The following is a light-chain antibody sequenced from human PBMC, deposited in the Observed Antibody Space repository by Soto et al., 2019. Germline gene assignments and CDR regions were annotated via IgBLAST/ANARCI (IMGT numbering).Light chain of an antibody. CDR1: QNVNNW. CDR3: QQHNTYWT. J-gene: IGKJ1*01. V-gene: IGKV1-5*01. CDR2: DAS. Sequence: DIQMTHFPSALSASVGDRVAITCRASQNVNNWLAWYQHKPWKAPQLLIYDASVLETGVPSRFSGSGSGKEFTLAISGLQSDDFATYYGQQHNTYWTFGRGTKVDIX.